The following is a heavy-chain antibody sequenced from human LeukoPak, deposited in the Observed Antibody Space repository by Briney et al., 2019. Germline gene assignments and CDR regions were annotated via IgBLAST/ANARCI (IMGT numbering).Heavy chain of an antibody. CDR3: ARGRWAPFDC. CDR1: GFTFSGHS. D-gene: IGHD6-13*01. J-gene: IGHJ4*02. Sequence: PGGSLRLSCAASGFTFSGHSMNWVRQAPGKGLEWVANIKQDGSEKNYVASVKGRFTISRDNAKNSLYLQMNSLRAEDTALYYCARGRWAPFDCWGQGTLVTVSS. V-gene: IGHV3-7*01. CDR2: IKQDGSEK.